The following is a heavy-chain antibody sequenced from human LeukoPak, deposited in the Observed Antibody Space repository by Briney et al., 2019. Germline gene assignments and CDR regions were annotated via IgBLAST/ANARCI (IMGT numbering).Heavy chain of an antibody. D-gene: IGHD2-15*01. CDR3: ARDDIVVASKDY. J-gene: IGHJ4*02. V-gene: IGHV3-66*01. CDR2: IYSGGST. CDR1: GFTVSSNY. Sequence: GGSLRLSCAASGFTVSSNYMSWVRQAPGKGLEWVSVIYSGGSTYYADSVKGRFTISRDNSKNTLYLQMNSLRAEDTAVYYCARDDIVVASKDYWGQGTLVTVSS.